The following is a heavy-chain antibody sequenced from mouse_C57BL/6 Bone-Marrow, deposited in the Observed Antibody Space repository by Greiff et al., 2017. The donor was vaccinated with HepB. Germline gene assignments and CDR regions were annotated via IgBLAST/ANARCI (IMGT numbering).Heavy chain of an antibody. CDR3: ARDYYYGSSPWYFDV. CDR1: GYTFTDHT. J-gene: IGHJ1*03. CDR2: IYPIDGST. D-gene: IGHD1-1*01. Sequence: QVQLQQSDAELVKPGASVKISCKVSGYTFTDHTIHWMKQRPEQGLEWIGYIYPIDGSTKYNEKFQGKATLTADKSSSTTYMQLNSLTSEDSAVYFCARDYYYGSSPWYFDVWGTGTTVTVSS. V-gene: IGHV1-78*01.